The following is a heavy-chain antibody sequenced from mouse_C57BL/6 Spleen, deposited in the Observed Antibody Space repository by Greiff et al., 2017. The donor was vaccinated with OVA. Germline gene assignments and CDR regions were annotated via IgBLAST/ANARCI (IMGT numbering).Heavy chain of an antibody. V-gene: IGHV1-26*01. J-gene: IGHJ2*01. CDR3: ARGEDYFDY. CDR1: GYTFTDYY. Sequence: EVQLQQSGPELVKPGASVKISCKASGYTFTDYYMNWVKQSHGKSLEWIGDINPNNGGTSYNQKFKGKATLTVDKSSSTAYMELRSLTSEESAVYYCARGEDYFDYWGQGTTLTVSS. CDR2: INPNNGGT.